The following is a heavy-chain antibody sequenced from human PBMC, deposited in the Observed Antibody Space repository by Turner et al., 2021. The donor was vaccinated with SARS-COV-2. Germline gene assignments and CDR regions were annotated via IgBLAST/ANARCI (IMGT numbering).Heavy chain of an antibody. J-gene: IGHJ6*02. Sequence: QVQVVQSGAEVKKPGSSVKVSCKASGGTFSNFAISWVRQAPGQGLEWMGGIIPIFGTANYAQKFQGRVTITADESTSTAYMELSSLRSEDTAVYYCARGGRGWYGYYYYGMDVWGQGTTVIVSS. CDR1: GGTFSNFA. V-gene: IGHV1-69*01. D-gene: IGHD6-19*01. CDR3: ARGGRGWYGYYYYGMDV. CDR2: IIPIFGTA.